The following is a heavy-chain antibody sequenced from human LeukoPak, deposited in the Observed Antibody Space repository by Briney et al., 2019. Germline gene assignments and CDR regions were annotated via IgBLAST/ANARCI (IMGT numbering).Heavy chain of an antibody. V-gene: IGHV4-34*01. D-gene: IGHD2-15*01. CDR3: ARYRRYCSGGSCYHRWFDP. Sequence: PSETLSLTCAVYGGSFSGYYWSWIRQPPGKGLEWIGEINHSGSTNYNPSLKSRVTISVDTSKNQFSLKLSSVTAADTAVYYCARYRRYCSGGSCYHRWFDPWGQGTLVTVSS. CDR1: GGSFSGYY. J-gene: IGHJ5*02. CDR2: INHSGST.